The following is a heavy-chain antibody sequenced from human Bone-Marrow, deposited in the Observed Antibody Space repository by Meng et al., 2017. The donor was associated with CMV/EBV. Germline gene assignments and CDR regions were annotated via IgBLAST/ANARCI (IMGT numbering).Heavy chain of an antibody. Sequence: ASVKVSCKVSGYTLTELSMHWVRQAPGKGLEWMGGFDPEDGETIYAQKFQGRVTMTEDTSTDTAYMELSSLRSEDTAVYYCASSIMITFGGVYYYYGMDVWGQGTTVTDSS. V-gene: IGHV1-24*01. CDR1: GYTLTELS. CDR3: ASSIMITFGGVYYYYGMDV. J-gene: IGHJ6*02. D-gene: IGHD3-16*01. CDR2: FDPEDGET.